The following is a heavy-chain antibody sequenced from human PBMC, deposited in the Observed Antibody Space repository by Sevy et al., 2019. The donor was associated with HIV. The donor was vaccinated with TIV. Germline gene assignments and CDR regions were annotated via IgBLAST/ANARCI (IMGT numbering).Heavy chain of an antibody. CDR2: IYHTGAA. J-gene: IGHJ4*02. Sequence: SETLSLTCTVSGGTISSSSYRWGWIRQPPGKGLGWVGSIYHTGAADDNPSLKRRVTMSVDTSKNQFSLQVGSVTAADTAFYYCARWYGNNFDYWGQGALVTVSS. CDR1: GGTISSSSYR. CDR3: ARWYGNNFDY. V-gene: IGHV4-39*01. D-gene: IGHD3-10*01.